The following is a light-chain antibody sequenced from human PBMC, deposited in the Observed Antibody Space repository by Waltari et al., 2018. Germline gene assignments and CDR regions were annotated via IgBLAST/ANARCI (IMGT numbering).Light chain of an antibody. CDR1: QSVLYSSNNRNY. CDR2: WAS. Sequence: DIVMTQSPDPLAVSLGGWASINCKSSQSVLYSSNNRNYLAWYQQKPGQPPKLLIYWASTRESGVPDRFSGSGSGTDFTLTISSLQAEDVAVYYCQQYYTTPHFGQGTRLEIK. V-gene: IGKV4-1*01. J-gene: IGKJ5*01. CDR3: QQYYTTPH.